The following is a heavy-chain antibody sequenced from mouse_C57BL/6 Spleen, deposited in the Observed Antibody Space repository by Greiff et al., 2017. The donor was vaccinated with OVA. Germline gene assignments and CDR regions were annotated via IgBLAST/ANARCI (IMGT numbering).Heavy chain of an antibody. Sequence: EVKLMESGPELVKPGASVKIPCKASGYTFTDYNMDWVKQSHGKSLEWIGDINPNNGGTIYNQKFKGKATLTVDKSSSTAYMELRSLTSEDTAVYYCARDGDDYDGFAYWGQGTLVTVSA. J-gene: IGHJ3*01. CDR3: ARDGDDYDGFAY. CDR2: INPNNGGT. D-gene: IGHD2-4*01. CDR1: GYTFTDYN. V-gene: IGHV1-18*01.